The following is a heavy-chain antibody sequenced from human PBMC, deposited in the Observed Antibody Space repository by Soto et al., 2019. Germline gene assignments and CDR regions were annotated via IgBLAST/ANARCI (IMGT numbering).Heavy chain of an antibody. CDR3: AKEDYYYYGMDV. CDR1: GFTFSPYS. V-gene: IGHV3-23*01. Sequence: GGSLRLSCAASGFTFSPYSMNWVRQAPGKGLEWVSAISGSGGSTYYADSVKGRFTISRDNSKNTLYLQMNSLRAEDTAVYYCAKEDYYYYGMDVWGQGTTVTVSS. J-gene: IGHJ6*02. CDR2: ISGSGGST.